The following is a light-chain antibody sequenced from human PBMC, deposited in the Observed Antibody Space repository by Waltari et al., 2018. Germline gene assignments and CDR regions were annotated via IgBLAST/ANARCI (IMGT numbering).Light chain of an antibody. V-gene: IGKV2D-29*01. CDR2: EVS. CDR3: MQSLQLSMWT. Sequence: DVVMTQTPPSLSVTPGRPASIPCNATQSLLHPDGRTYLYWFLQKPGQPPQLLIYEVSKRFSGVPDRFSCSGSGTDFTLRISRVEAEDVGVYYCMQSLQLSMWTFGQGTKVEIK. CDR1: QSLLHPDGRTY. J-gene: IGKJ1*01.